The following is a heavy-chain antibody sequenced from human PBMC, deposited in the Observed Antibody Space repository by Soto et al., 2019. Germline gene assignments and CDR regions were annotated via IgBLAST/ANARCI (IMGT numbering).Heavy chain of an antibody. D-gene: IGHD6-6*01. CDR2: ISGSGGST. V-gene: IGHV3-23*01. CDR1: GFTFSSYA. Sequence: GGSLRLSCAASGFTFSSYAMSWVRQAPGEGLEWVSAISGSGGSTYYADSVKGRFTISRDNSKNTLYLQMNSLRAEDTALYYCAKGSRANPSSFYCWGRETLGTVSS. CDR3: AKGSRANPSSFYC. J-gene: IGHJ4*02.